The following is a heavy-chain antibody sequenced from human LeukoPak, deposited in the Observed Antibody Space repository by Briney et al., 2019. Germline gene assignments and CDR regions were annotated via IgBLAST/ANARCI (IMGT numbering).Heavy chain of an antibody. J-gene: IGHJ4*02. Sequence: GGSLRLSCAASGFTFSSYAMSWVRQAPGKGLEWVSAISGSGGSTYYADSVKGRFTISRDNSKNTLHLQMNSLRAEDTAVYYCAKDLQTAGLGAQVDYWGQGTLVTVSS. CDR2: ISGSGGST. CDR1: GFTFSSYA. D-gene: IGHD6-13*01. V-gene: IGHV3-23*01. CDR3: AKDLQTAGLGAQVDY.